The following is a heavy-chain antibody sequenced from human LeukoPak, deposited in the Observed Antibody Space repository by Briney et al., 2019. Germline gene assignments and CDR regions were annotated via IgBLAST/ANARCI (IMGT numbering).Heavy chain of an antibody. J-gene: IGHJ4*02. CDR1: GLTFSSYA. CDR3: ASERPGHVDY. CDR2: ISSRSDTI. Sequence: GGSLRLSCAASGLTFSSYAMSWVRQAPGKGLEWVSYISSRSDTIYYADSVRGRFTISRDNAKNSLYLQMSSLRAEDTAMYYCASERPGHVDYWGQGTLVTVSS. V-gene: IGHV3-48*01.